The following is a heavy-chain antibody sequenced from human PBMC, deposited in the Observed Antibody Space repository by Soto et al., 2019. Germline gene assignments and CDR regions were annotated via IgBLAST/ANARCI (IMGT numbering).Heavy chain of an antibody. V-gene: IGHV3-48*01. CDR1: GFTFSRYS. Sequence: GGSLRLSCAASGFTFSRYSMNWVRQAPGKGLEWVSYISASSSTIYYADSVKGRFTVSRDNGKNSLYLQMNSLRTEDTAVYYCAGLPSQLPNWGQGTLVTVSS. CDR3: AGLPSQLPN. CDR2: ISASSSTI. D-gene: IGHD1-1*01. J-gene: IGHJ4*02.